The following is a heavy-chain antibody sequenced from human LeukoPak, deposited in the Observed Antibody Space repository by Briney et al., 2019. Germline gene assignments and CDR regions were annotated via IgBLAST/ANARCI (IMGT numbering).Heavy chain of an antibody. Sequence: PGGSLRLSCAASGFTFSSYGMHWVRQAPGKGLEWVAFIRYDGSNKYYADSVKGRFTISRDNSKNTLYLQMNSLRAEDTAVYYCARRWIQLWAPLDYWGQGTLVTVSS. CDR1: GFTFSSYG. CDR2: IRYDGSNK. V-gene: IGHV3-30*02. D-gene: IGHD5-18*01. J-gene: IGHJ4*02. CDR3: ARRWIQLWAPLDY.